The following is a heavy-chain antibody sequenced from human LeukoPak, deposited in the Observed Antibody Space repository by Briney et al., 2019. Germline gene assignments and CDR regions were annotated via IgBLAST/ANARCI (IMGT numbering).Heavy chain of an antibody. V-gene: IGHV4-34*01. CDR2: INHSGST. Sequence: PSETLSLTCAVYGGSFSGYYWSWIRQPPGKGLEWIGEINHSGSTNYNPSLKSRVTISVDTSKNQFSLKLSSVTAADTAVYYCARAPTRNGYWTTGYWGQGTLVTVSS. D-gene: IGHD3-3*01. CDR3: ARAPTRNGYWTTGY. J-gene: IGHJ4*02. CDR1: GGSFSGYY.